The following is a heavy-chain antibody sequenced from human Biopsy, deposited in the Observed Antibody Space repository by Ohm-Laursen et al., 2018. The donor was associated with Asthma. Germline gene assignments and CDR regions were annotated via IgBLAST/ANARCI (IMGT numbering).Heavy chain of an antibody. CDR3: ALSQDSGFDDHSPSWFDP. CDR2: IYWDDYN. CDR1: GFSLRTPGVG. D-gene: IGHD3-9*01. J-gene: IGHJ5*02. Sequence: TQTLTLTYSFSGFSLRTPGVGVGWLRQSPGKALEWLALIYWDDYNLFRPSLKRRLTITKDPSKNQVVLTMTKMDPIDSGTYYCALSQDSGFDDHSPSWFDPWGQGTLVTVSS. V-gene: IGHV2-5*02.